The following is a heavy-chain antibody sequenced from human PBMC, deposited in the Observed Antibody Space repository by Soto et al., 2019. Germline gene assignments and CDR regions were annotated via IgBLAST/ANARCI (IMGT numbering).Heavy chain of an antibody. CDR2: IYYSGTT. Sequence: QLQLQESGPGLVKPSETLSLTCTVSGGSIITSNYYWGWIRQPPGKGLGWLGIIYYSGTTYYNSSLEGRVTISADTSTNQFSMMLSSVTAAVTSLYYCARYGRYTGDFDPWGQGTLVTVSS. V-gene: IGHV4-39*01. CDR3: ARYGRYTGDFDP. CDR1: GGSIITSNYY. J-gene: IGHJ5*02. D-gene: IGHD3-16*02.